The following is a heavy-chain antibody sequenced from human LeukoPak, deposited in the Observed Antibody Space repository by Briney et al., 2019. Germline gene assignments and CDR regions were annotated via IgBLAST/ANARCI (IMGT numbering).Heavy chain of an antibody. CDR3: ARSGLQYSSSHFDY. Sequence: GGSLRLSCAASGFTVSSNYMSWVRQAPGKGLEWVSVIYSGGSTYYADSVKGRFTISRDNSKNTLYLQMNSLRAEDTAVYYCARSGLQYSSSHFDYWGQGTLVTVSS. V-gene: IGHV3-53*01. J-gene: IGHJ4*02. CDR2: IYSGGST. CDR1: GFTVSSNY. D-gene: IGHD6-6*01.